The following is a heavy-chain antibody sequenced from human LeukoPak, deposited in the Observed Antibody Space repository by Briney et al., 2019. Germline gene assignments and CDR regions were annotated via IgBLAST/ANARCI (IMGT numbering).Heavy chain of an antibody. V-gene: IGHV3-11*01. CDR2: ISSSGSTI. D-gene: IGHD6-13*01. Sequence: PGGSLRLSCAASEFTFSDYYMSWIRQAPGKGLEWVSYISSSGSTIYYADSVKGRFTISRDNAKNSLYLQMNSLRAEDTAVYYCARDGIAAAGPPDNWFDPWGQGTLVTVSS. CDR3: ARDGIAAAGPPDNWFDP. CDR1: EFTFSDYY. J-gene: IGHJ5*02.